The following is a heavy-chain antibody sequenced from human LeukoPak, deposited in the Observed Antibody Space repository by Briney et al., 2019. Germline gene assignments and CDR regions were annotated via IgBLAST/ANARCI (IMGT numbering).Heavy chain of an antibody. Sequence: AAVKVSRKASGGTFSSYVISWVRPAAGEGLEWMGRNIPILGIANYAQTFQGRVTITADKSTSTAYMELSSLRSEDTAVYYCARVGITSDAFDIWGQGTMVTVSS. V-gene: IGHV1-69*04. J-gene: IGHJ3*02. CDR1: GGTFSSYV. D-gene: IGHD3-16*01. CDR3: ARVGITSDAFDI. CDR2: NIPILGIA.